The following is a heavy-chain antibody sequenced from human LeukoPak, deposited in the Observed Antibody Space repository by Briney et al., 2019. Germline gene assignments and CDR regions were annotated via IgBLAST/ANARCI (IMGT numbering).Heavy chain of an antibody. CDR3: AKVGGRAAAARPYDY. Sequence: GASVKVSCKASGYTFTSYDINWVRQATGQGLEWMGWMNPNSGNTGYAQKFQGRVTMTRNTSISTAYMELSSLRPEDTAVYYCAKVGGRAAAARPYDYWGQGTLVTVSS. CDR2: MNPNSGNT. D-gene: IGHD6-13*01. J-gene: IGHJ4*02. V-gene: IGHV1-8*01. CDR1: GYTFTSYD.